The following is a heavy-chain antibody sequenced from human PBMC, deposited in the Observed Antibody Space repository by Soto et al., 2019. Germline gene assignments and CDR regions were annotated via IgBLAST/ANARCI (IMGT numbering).Heavy chain of an antibody. CDR2: ISYDGSNK. CDR1: GFAFSSYA. V-gene: IGHV3-30-3*01. CDR3: ARDLSGSGD. Sequence: QVQLVESGGGVVQPGRSPRLSCAASGFAFSSYAMHWVRQAPGKGLEWVAVISYDGSNKYYADSVKGRFTISRDNSKNTLYLQMNSVRAEDTAVYYCARDLSGSGDWGQGTLVTVSS. J-gene: IGHJ4*02. D-gene: IGHD3-10*01.